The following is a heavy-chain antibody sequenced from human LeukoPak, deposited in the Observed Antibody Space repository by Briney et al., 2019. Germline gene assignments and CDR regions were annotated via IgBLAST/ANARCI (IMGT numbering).Heavy chain of an antibody. Sequence: PGGSLRLSCAASGFTFSSYGMHWVRQAPGKGLEWVAVISYDGSNKYYADSVKGRFTISRDNSKNTLYLQMNSLRAEDTAVYYCARDHGGWYGDYFDYWGQGTLVTVSS. CDR3: ARDHGGWYGDYFDY. D-gene: IGHD6-19*01. J-gene: IGHJ4*02. CDR1: GFTFSSYG. V-gene: IGHV3-30*19. CDR2: ISYDGSNK.